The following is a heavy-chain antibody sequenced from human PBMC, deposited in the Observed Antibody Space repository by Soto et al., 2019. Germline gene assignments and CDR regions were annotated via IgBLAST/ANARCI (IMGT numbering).Heavy chain of an antibody. Sequence: ASVKVSCKASGYTFTSYAMHWVRQAPGQRLEWMGWINAGNGNTKYSQKFQGRVTITRDTSASTAYMELSSLRSEDTAVYYCARGCSSTSCSYYYYYGMDVWGQGTTVTVS. V-gene: IGHV1-3*01. D-gene: IGHD2-2*01. J-gene: IGHJ6*02. CDR1: GYTFTSYA. CDR3: ARGCSSTSCSYYYYYGMDV. CDR2: INAGNGNT.